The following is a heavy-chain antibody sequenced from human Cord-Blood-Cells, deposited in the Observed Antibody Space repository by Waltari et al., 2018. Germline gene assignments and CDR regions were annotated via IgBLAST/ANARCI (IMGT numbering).Heavy chain of an antibody. CDR1: GFTFSNAW. D-gene: IGHD3-3*01. CDR2: IKSKTDGGTT. CDR3: TTSYWLYYDFWSGYYAFDI. J-gene: IGHJ3*02. V-gene: IGHV3-15*01. Sequence: EVQLVESGGGLVKPGGSLRLSCAASGFTFSNAWMSWVRQAPGKGREWVGRIKSKTDGGTTDYAAPVKCRFTISRDDSKNTLYLQMNSLKTEDTAVYYCTTSYWLYYDFWSGYYAFDIWGQGTMVTVSS.